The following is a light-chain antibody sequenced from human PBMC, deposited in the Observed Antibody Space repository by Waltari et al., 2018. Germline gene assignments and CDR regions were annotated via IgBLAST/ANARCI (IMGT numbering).Light chain of an antibody. CDR2: DSV. CDR3: QQYHHLPVT. CDR1: QDIDGH. Sequence: DIQMTQSPSSLSASIADRVTINCQASQDIDGHLDWHKQKPGKAPERLIYDSVNLKTGVPSRFSGGVSGRYVTLTISDLQPEDVATYYCQQYHHLPVTFGGGTKVDMK. J-gene: IGKJ4*01. V-gene: IGKV1-33*01.